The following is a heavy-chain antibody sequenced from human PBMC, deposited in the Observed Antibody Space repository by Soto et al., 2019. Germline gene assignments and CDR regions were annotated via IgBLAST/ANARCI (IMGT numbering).Heavy chain of an antibody. CDR3: ARVNMGSGYFSLDY. CDR1: GGSISSYY. CDR2: IYYSGST. V-gene: IGHV4-59*01. Sequence: PSETLSLTCTVSGGSISSYYWSWIRQPPGKGLEWIGYIYYSGSTNYNPSLKSRVTISVDTSKNQFSLKPSSVTAADTAVYYCARVNMGSGYFSLDYWGQGTLVTVSS. D-gene: IGHD3-22*01. J-gene: IGHJ4*02.